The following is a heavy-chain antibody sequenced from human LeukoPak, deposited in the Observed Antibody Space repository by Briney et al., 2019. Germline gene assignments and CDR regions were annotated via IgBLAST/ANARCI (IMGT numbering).Heavy chain of an antibody. CDR3: TKARDDYGVDTIDS. J-gene: IGHJ4*02. Sequence: GGSLSLSCAASGFTFSSYAMTWVRQAPGKGLEWVSAIRSSGATTYYADSVKGRFTISRDNSKNTVYLQMNSLRAEDTAIYYCTKARDDYGVDTIDSWGQGTLVTVSS. D-gene: IGHD3-3*01. CDR1: GFTFSSYA. V-gene: IGHV3-23*01. CDR2: IRSSGATT.